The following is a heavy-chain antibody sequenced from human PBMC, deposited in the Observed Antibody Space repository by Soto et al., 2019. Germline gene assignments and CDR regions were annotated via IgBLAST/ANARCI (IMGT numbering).Heavy chain of an antibody. CDR2: VYYSGST. D-gene: IGHD6-25*01. CDR3: ASQRAEAHYFDD. CDR1: GGSISSGSYY. Sequence: QVQLQESGPGLVKPSQTLSLTCTVSGGSISSGSYYWTWIRQHQEKGLEWIGYVYYSGSTYYNPSHKSRVTISFDTSKNQCSLKLSSVTDADTAVYYCASQRAEAHYFDDWGQGTLVTVSS. V-gene: IGHV4-31*03. J-gene: IGHJ4*02.